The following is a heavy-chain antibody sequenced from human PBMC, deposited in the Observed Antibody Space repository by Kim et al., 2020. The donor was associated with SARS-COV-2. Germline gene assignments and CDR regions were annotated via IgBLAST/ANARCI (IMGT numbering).Heavy chain of an antibody. D-gene: IGHD6-25*01. CDR2: NT. CDR3: ARGSSGYRGY. V-gene: IGHV1-3*01. J-gene: IGHJ4*02. Sequence: NTKYSQKFQGRVTITRDTPASTAYMDLSSLRSEDSALYYCARGSSGYRGYWGQGTLVTVSS.